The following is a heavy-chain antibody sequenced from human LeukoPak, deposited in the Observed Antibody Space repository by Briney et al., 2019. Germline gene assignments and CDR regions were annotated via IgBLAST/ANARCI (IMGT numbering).Heavy chain of an antibody. CDR2: IYPGDSDT. V-gene: IGHV5-51*01. D-gene: IGHD4-11*01. J-gene: IGHJ4*02. CDR1: GYSFTNYW. Sequence: GESLKIPCKGSGYSFTNYWIGWVRQMPGKGLEWMGIIYPGDSDTRYSPSFQGQVTISADKSISTAYLQWSSLKASDTAMFYCARIPGTVSPYYFDYWGQGTLVTVSS. CDR3: ARIPGTVSPYYFDY.